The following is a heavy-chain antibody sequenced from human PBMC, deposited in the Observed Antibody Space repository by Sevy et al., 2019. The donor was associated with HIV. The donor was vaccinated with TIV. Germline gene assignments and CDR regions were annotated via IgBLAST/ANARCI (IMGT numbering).Heavy chain of an antibody. CDR2: VYYSGST. CDR1: GGSVSAYY. CDR3: ARRPRVGAYLDF. D-gene: IGHD3-16*01. V-gene: IGHV4-59*08. Sequence: SETLSLTCTVSGGSVSAYYWNWIRQAPGKGLEWIGHVYYSGSTNYNPSLNSRITISIDTSKNQFSLKVNSVTAADPAVYYCARRPRVGAYLDFWGNGTTVTVSS. J-gene: IGHJ6*03.